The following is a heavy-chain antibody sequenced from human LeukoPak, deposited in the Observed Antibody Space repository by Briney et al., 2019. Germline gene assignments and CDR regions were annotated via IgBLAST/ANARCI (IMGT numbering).Heavy chain of an antibody. D-gene: IGHD5-18*01. CDR2: KNPNSGNT. V-gene: IGHV1-8*02. J-gene: IGHJ4*02. CDR3: ARVGYSNSYDF. CDR1: GYTFTGYY. Sequence: GASVKVSCKASGYTFTGYYMHWVRQAPGQGLEWMGWKNPNSGNTGYAQKFQGRVTMTRNTSISTAYMELSSLRSEDTAVYYCARVGYSNSYDFWGQGTLVTVSS.